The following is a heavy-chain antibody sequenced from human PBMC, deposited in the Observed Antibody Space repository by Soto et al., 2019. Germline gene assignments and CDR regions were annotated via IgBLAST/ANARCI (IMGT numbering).Heavy chain of an antibody. D-gene: IGHD2-15*01. CDR1: GGSISSYY. CDR3: ARRKGYGSGGRCLVSAFDI. V-gene: IGHV4-59*08. J-gene: IGHJ3*02. CDR2: IYYSGST. Sequence: PSETLSLTCTVSGGSISSYYWSWIRQPPGKGLEWIGYIYYSGSTNYNPSLKSRVTISVDTSKNQSSLKLSSVTAADTAVYYCARRKGYGSGGRCLVSAFDIWGQGTMVNVS.